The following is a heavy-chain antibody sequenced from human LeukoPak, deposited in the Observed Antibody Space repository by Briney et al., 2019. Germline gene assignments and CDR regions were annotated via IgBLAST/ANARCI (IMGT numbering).Heavy chain of an antibody. V-gene: IGHV4-39*01. CDR3: ARGSNYYDSGHGPIVFDY. CDR2: IYYSGST. CDR1: GGSISSSSYY. J-gene: IGHJ4*02. Sequence: SETLSLTCTVSGGSISSSSYYWGWIRQPPGKGLEWIGSIYYSGSTYYNPSLKSRVTISVDTSKNQFSLKLSSVTAADTAVYYCARGSNYYDSGHGPIVFDYWGQGTLVTVSS. D-gene: IGHD3-22*01.